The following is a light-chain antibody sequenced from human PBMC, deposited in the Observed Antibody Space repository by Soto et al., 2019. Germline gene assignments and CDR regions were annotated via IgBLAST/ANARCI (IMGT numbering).Light chain of an antibody. J-gene: IGKJ5*01. CDR3: QQRSNWPSIT. Sequence: MIFTLSPATLPSSLGERAPLSCRASQSVSSYLAWYQQKPGQAPRLLISDASNRAPGIPVRFSGSGFGTDFTLTISSLEAEDSAVYYCQQRSNWPSITFGQGTRLEI. CDR2: DAS. V-gene: IGKV3-11*01. CDR1: QSVSSY.